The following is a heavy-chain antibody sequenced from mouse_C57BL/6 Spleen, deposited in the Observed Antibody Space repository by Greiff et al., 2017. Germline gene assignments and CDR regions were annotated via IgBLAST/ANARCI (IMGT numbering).Heavy chain of an antibody. J-gene: IGHJ3*01. Sequence: EVMLVESGGGLVKPGGSLKLSCAASGFTFSDYGMHWVRQAPEKGLEWVAYISSGSSTIYYADTVKGRFTISRDNAKNTLFLQMTSLRSEDTAMYYCAITTVVARFAYWGQGTLVTVSA. CDR2: ISSGSSTI. V-gene: IGHV5-17*01. D-gene: IGHD1-1*01. CDR1: GFTFSDYG. CDR3: AITTVVARFAY.